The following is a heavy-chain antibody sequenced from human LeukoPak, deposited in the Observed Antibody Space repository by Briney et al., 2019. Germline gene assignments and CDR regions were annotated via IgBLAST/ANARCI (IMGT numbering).Heavy chain of an antibody. Sequence: SQTLSLTCTVSGSSISSGSYYWSWIRQPAGKGLEWIGRIYTSGSTNYNPSLKSRVTISVDTSKNQFSLKLSSVTAANTAVYYCARDPDCSSTSCYGYYYMDVWGKGTTVTISS. D-gene: IGHD2-2*01. V-gene: IGHV4-61*02. CDR3: ARDPDCSSTSCYGYYYMDV. J-gene: IGHJ6*03. CDR1: GSSISSGSYY. CDR2: IYTSGST.